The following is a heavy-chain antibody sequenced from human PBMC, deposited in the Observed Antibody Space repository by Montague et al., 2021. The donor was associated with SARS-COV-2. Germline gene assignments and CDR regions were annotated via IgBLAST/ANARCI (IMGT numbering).Heavy chain of an antibody. CDR1: GGSFSGYY. J-gene: IGHJ4*02. V-gene: IGHV4-34*01. CDR3: AREVGRGYSGYEGEY. Sequence: SETLSLTCAVYGGSFSGYYWSWIRQPPGKGLEWIGEINHSGSTNYNPSLKSRVTISVDTSKNQFSLKLSSVTAADTAVYYCAREVGRGYSGYEGEYWGQGPLVTVSS. D-gene: IGHD5-12*01. CDR2: INHSGST.